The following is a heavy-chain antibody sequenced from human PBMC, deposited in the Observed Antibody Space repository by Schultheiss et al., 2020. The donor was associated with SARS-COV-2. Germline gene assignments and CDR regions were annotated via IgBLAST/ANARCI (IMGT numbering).Heavy chain of an antibody. CDR3: ARLHIAAAGTYYYYYGMDV. Sequence: GESLKISCKGSGYSFTSYWIGWVRQMPGKGLEWVGIIYPGDSDTRYSPSFQGQVTISADKSISTAYLQWSSLKASDTAMYYCARLHIAAAGTYYYYYGMDVWGQGTTVTVSS. CDR2: IYPGDSDT. V-gene: IGHV5-51*01. D-gene: IGHD6-13*01. J-gene: IGHJ6*02. CDR1: GYSFTSYW.